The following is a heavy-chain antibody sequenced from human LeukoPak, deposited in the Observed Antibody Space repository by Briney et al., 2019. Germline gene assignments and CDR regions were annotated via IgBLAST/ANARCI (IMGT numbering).Heavy chain of an antibody. V-gene: IGHV3-23*01. Sequence: GGSLRLSCAASGFTFNNYGMSWVRQAPGKGLEWVAGLSASGSFIYYTDSVKGRFTISRDNSKNTLCLQMTGLKAEDTAVYFCGGGLDYFDYWGQGTPVTVSS. CDR3: GGGLDYFDY. CDR2: LSASGSFI. CDR1: GFTFNNYG. J-gene: IGHJ4*02. D-gene: IGHD3-16*01.